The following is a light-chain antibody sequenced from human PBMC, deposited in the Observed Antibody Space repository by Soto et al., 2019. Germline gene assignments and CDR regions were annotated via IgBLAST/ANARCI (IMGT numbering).Light chain of an antibody. CDR1: SSAVGAYNY. V-gene: IGLV2-14*01. Sequence: LTQPASVSGSPGQSITISCTGTSSAVGAYNYVSWYQQHPGKAPKLMIYDVSNRPSGVSSRFSGSKSGNTASLTFSGLQAEDEADYYCSSYTTSSIYVFGTGTKVTVL. J-gene: IGLJ1*01. CDR3: SSYTTSSIYV. CDR2: DVS.